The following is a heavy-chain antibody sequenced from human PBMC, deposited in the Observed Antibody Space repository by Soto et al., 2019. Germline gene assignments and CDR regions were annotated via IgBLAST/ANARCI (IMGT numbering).Heavy chain of an antibody. Sequence: GVSLRLSCAASGFTFSSYAMHWVRQAPGKGLEWVAVISYDGSNKYYADSVKGRFTISRDNSKNTLYLQMNSLRAEDTAVYYCARDTGGSGSYYNARYYYGMDVWGQGTTVTVSS. CDR3: ARDTGGSGSYYNARYYYGMDV. V-gene: IGHV3-30-3*01. J-gene: IGHJ6*02. D-gene: IGHD3-10*01. CDR2: ISYDGSNK. CDR1: GFTFSSYA.